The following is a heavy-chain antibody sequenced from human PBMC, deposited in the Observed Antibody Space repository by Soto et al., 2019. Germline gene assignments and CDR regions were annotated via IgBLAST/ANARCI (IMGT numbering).Heavy chain of an antibody. CDR1: GYTFTSKY. D-gene: IGHD1-26*01. V-gene: IGHV1-46*01. CDR3: ARVCWRGATNGPFDY. Sequence: ASVKVSCKASGYTFTSKYMHWARQSPGQGLEWMGIINPSGVSTSYAQKFQGRVTMTRDTSTSTVYMELSSLISEDTAVYYCARVCWRGATNGPFDYWGQGTLVTGSS. J-gene: IGHJ4*02. CDR2: INPSGVST.